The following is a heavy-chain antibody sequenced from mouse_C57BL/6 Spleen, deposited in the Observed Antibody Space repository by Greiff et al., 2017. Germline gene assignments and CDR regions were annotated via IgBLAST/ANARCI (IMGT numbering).Heavy chain of an antibody. Sequence: VQLQQSGAELVRPGTSVKVSCKASGYAFTNYLIEWVKQRPGQGLEWIGVINPGSGGTNYNEKFKGKATLTADKSSSTAYMQLSSLTSEDSAVYFCARGSGGGFAYWGQGTLVTVSA. D-gene: IGHD1-1*02. CDR3: ARGSGGGFAY. CDR1: GYAFTNYL. J-gene: IGHJ3*01. CDR2: INPGSGGT. V-gene: IGHV1-54*01.